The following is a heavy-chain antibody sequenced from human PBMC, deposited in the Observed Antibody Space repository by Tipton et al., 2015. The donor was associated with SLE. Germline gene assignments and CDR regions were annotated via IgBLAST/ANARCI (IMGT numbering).Heavy chain of an antibody. D-gene: IGHD6-19*01. J-gene: IGHJ3*02. CDR2: IYYSGST. CDR1: GGSIGSGGYY. Sequence: TLSLTCTVSGGSIGSGGYYWSWIRQHPGKGPEWIGYIYYSGSTYYNPSLKSRVTISVDTSKNQFFLRLRSVTAADTAVYYCARSGYSSGWYRGRFDIWGQGTMVTVSS. CDR3: ARSGYSSGWYRGRFDI. V-gene: IGHV4-31*03.